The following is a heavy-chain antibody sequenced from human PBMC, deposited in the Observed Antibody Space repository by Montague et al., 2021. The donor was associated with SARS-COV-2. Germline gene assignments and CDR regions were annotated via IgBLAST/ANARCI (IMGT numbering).Heavy chain of an antibody. CDR2: IYYSGST. Sequence: SETLSLTCTVSGGSISSYYWSWIRQPPGKGLEWIGYIYYSGSTNYNPSLKSRVTISVDTSKNQFSLKLSSVTAADTAVYCFARQRIATVVTVLLFYYWGQGTLVAVSS. D-gene: IGHD4-23*01. CDR1: GGSISSYY. CDR3: ARQRIATVVTVLLFYY. J-gene: IGHJ4*02. V-gene: IGHV4-59*08.